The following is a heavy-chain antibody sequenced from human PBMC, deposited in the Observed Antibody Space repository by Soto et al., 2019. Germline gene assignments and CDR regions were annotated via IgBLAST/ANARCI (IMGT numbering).Heavy chain of an antibody. D-gene: IGHD3-3*01. CDR1: GGTFSSYS. V-gene: IGHV1-69*13. CDR3: ARGSVHEEYYEPLGGGGSGIAV. CDR2: ILPIFVTA. Sequence: SVKVSCRASGGTFSSYSISWARQAPGQGLEWMGAILPIFVTANYAQKFQGRVTITADDSTSTAYLELSRLRSEDTAVYYCARGSVHEEYYEPLGGGGSGIAVWGQGTTVTV. J-gene: IGHJ6*01.